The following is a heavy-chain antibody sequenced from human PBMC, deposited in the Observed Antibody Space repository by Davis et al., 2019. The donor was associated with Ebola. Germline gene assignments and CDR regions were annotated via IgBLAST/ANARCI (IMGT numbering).Heavy chain of an antibody. CDR1: GYTFTGYY. D-gene: IGHD4-17*01. CDR3: ARAMGMSVTPLDY. Sequence: SVKVSCKASGYTFTGYYMHWVRQAPGQGLQWMGGIIPIYGAPNYAQMFQGRITITADESTSTVYMELRGLRSEDTAVYYCARAMGMSVTPLDYWGQGTLVTVSS. V-gene: IGHV1-69*13. CDR2: IIPIYGAP. J-gene: IGHJ4*02.